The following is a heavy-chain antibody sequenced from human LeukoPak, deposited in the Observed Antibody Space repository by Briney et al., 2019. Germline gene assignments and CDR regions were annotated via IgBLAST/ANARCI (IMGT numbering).Heavy chain of an antibody. J-gene: IGHJ5*02. CDR2: IYFGGTT. CDR1: GGSIKNY. D-gene: IGHD4-23*01. CDR3: ARHRSDTGGKKGVNWFDP. Sequence: PSETLSLTCSVSGGSIKNYWSWIRQPLGKGLEWLGNIYFGGTTDYNSSLKSRLTISVDTFKNQLSLNLQSVTAADTATYYCARHRSDTGGKKGVNWFDPWGQGTLVTVSS. V-gene: IGHV4-59*01.